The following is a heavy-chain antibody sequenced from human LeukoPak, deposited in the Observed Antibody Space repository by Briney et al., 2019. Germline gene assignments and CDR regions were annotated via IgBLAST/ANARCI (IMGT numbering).Heavy chain of an antibody. D-gene: IGHD1-26*01. CDR1: GFTFSSYG. CDR2: IRYDGSNK. V-gene: IGHV3-30*02. J-gene: IGHJ4*02. Sequence: GGSLRLSCAASGFTFSSYGMHWVRQAPGKGLEWVAFIRYDGSNKYYADSVKGRFTISRENSKNTLYLQMNSLRSEDTAVYYCAKARGGSYFSFDYWGQGTLVTVSS. CDR3: AKARGGSYFSFDY.